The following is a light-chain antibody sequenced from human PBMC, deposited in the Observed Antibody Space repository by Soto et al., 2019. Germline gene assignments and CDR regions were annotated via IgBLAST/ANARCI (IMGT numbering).Light chain of an antibody. CDR1: QSVLYSSNNKNY. CDR2: WAS. Sequence: DIVMTQSPDSLAVSLVERATINCKSSQSVLYSSNNKNYIAWYQQKPGQPPKLLIYWASTRESGVPDRFSGSRSGTDYSLTNSSLKAEYVAVYYCQQYYSTHSPGGTFGQGTKVEIK. V-gene: IGKV4-1*01. CDR3: QQYYSTHSPGGT. J-gene: IGKJ1*01.